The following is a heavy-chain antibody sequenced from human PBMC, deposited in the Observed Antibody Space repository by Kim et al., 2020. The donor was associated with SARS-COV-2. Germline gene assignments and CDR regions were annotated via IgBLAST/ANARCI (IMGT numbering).Heavy chain of an antibody. Sequence: SETLSLTCTVSGGSISSGGYYWSWIRQHPGKGLEWIGYIYYSGSTYYNPSLKSRVTISVDTSKNQFSLKLSSVTAADTAVYYCARGRHDILTGYREGFDYWGQGTLVTVSS. J-gene: IGHJ4*02. D-gene: IGHD3-9*01. CDR1: GGSISSGGYY. CDR2: IYYSGST. V-gene: IGHV4-31*03. CDR3: ARGRHDILTGYREGFDY.